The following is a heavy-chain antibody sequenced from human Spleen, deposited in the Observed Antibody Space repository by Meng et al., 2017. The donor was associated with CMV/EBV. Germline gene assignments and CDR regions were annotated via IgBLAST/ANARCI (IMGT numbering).Heavy chain of an antibody. CDR3: ARAFGGSSPSYYFDY. J-gene: IGHJ4*02. Sequence: VQWEQAGPGLVKPCQTLSLTWSISGDSVSSNSAAWNWIRQSPSRGLEWLGRTYYRSKWYNDYAVSVKSRITINPDTSKNQFSLQLNSVTPEDTAVYYCARAFGGSSPSYYFDYWGQGTLVTVSS. D-gene: IGHD2-15*01. CDR1: GDSVSSNSAA. V-gene: IGHV6-1*01. CDR2: TYYRSKWYN.